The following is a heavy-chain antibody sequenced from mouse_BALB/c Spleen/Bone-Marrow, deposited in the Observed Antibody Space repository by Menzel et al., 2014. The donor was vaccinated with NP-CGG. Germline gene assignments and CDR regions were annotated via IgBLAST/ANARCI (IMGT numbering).Heavy chain of an antibody. CDR2: IWGGGNT. J-gene: IGHJ4*01. D-gene: IGHD1-1*01. V-gene: IGHV2-6-4*01. CDR3: ARFITTGTMDY. CDR1: GFSLSRYN. Sequence: VQLQQSGPGQVAPSQSLSITCTVSGFSLSRYNVHWVRQPPGKGLEWLGVIWGGGNTDYNSGLKSRLNISKDNPKSQVFLKLNSLQTDDTAMYYCARFITTGTMDYWGQGTSVTVSS.